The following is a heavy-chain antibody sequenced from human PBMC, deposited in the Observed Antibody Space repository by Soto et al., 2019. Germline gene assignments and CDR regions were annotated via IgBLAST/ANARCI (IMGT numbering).Heavy chain of an antibody. CDR3: ASTSRRYYSDYYYGLDV. CDR1: GGSISSYY. V-gene: IGHV4-4*07. CDR2: IYTSGST. J-gene: IGHJ6*02. D-gene: IGHD4-4*01. Sequence: SETLSLTCTVSGGSISSYYWSWIRQPAGKGLEWIGRIYTSGSTNYNPSLKSRVTMSVDTSKNQFSLKLSSVTAADTAVYYCASTSRRYYSDYYYGLDVWGQGTTVTVSS.